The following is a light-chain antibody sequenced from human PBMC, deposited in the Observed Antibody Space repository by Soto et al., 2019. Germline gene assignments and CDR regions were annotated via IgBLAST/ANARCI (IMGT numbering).Light chain of an antibody. V-gene: IGKV2D-29*01. J-gene: IGKJ4*01. CDR1: QSLLHSDGKTY. CDR3: LQSIQVPFT. Sequence: DIVMTQTPFSLSVTPGQPASISCKSSQSLLHSDGKTYVYWYVQKPGQPPQLLSYEVSNRFSGAQDRFSGSGSGTDFTLKSSRVEAEDVGVYYCLQSIQVPFTFGGGTNMEIK. CDR2: EVS.